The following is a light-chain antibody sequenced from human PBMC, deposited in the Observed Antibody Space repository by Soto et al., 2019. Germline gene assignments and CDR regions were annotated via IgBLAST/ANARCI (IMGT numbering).Light chain of an antibody. CDR2: GAS. CDR3: QQYNNWSSIT. CDR1: QCVSSN. V-gene: IGKV3-15*01. J-gene: IGKJ5*01. Sequence: EIVMTQSPATLSVSPGERATLSCRANQCVSSNVGWYRQTPGQAPRLLIYGASTRATGIPARCSGSGSGTEFTRTISRLQSEDSAFYYCQQYNNWSSITVGQGTRLEIK.